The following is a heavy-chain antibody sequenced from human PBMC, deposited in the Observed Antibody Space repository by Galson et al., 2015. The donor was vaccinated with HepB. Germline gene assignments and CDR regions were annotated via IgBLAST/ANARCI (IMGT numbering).Heavy chain of an antibody. Sequence: SLRLSCAASGFTFSSFAMNWVRQAPGRGPEWVAFISADGSNKYYADSVKGRFIISRDNSKNTLYLQMNSLRPEDTAEFYCARETGGESDAFDIWGHGTVVTVSS. CDR3: ARETGGESDAFDI. D-gene: IGHD3-10*01. CDR1: GFTFSSFA. V-gene: IGHV3-30-3*01. J-gene: IGHJ3*02. CDR2: ISADGSNK.